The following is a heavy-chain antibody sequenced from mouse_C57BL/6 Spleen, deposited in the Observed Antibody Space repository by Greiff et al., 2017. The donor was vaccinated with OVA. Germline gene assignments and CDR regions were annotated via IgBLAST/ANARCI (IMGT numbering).Heavy chain of an antibody. D-gene: IGHD2-4*01. Sequence: QVQLQQSGPELVKPGASVKISCKASGYTFTDYYINWVKQRPVQGLEWIGWIFPGSGSTYYNEKFKGKATLTVDKSSSTAYMLLSSLTSEDSAVYFCARGGLYDYDAWFAYWGQGTLVTVSA. CDR3: ARGGLYDYDAWFAY. CDR2: IFPGSGST. J-gene: IGHJ3*01. V-gene: IGHV1-75*01. CDR1: GYTFTDYY.